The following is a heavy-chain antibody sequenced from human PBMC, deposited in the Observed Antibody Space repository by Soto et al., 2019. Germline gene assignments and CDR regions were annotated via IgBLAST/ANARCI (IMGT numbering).Heavy chain of an antibody. CDR1: GFTFSSYS. D-gene: IGHD5-12*01. Sequence: EVQLVESGGGLVKPGGSLRLSCAASGFTFSSYSMNWVRQAPGKGLEWVSSISSSSSYIYYADSVKGRFTISRDNAKNSLYLQMNSLRAEDTVVYYCAGGEDGYNPAYGGNWGQGTLVTVSS. J-gene: IGHJ4*02. V-gene: IGHV3-21*01. CDR2: ISSSSSYI. CDR3: AGGEDGYNPAYGGN.